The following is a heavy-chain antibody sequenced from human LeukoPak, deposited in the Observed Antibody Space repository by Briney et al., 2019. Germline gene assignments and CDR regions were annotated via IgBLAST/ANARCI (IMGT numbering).Heavy chain of an antibody. V-gene: IGHV3-23*01. D-gene: IGHD2-15*01. J-gene: IGHJ3*02. CDR1: GFTFSSYA. Sequence: GGSLRLSCAASGFTFSSYAMSWVRQAPGKGLEWVSAISGSGGSTYYADSVKGRFTISRDNSKNTLYLQMNSLRAEDTAAYYCAREPRYCSGGSCYGVGAFDIWGQGTMVTVSS. CDR2: ISGSGGST. CDR3: AREPRYCSGGSCYGVGAFDI.